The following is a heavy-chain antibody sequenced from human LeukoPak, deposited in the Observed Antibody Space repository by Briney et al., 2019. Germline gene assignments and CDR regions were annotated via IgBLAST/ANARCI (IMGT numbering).Heavy chain of an antibody. CDR1: GGSISNRINY. CDR3: ARHDVGSGWYYFDY. CDR2: IYYSGST. Sequence: SETLSLTCTVSGGSISNRINYWGWIRQPPGKGLEWIGSIYYSGSTYYNPSLKSRVTISVDTSKNQFSLKLSSVTAADTAVYYCARHDVGSGWYYFDYWGQGTLVTVSS. J-gene: IGHJ4*02. D-gene: IGHD6-19*01. V-gene: IGHV4-39*01.